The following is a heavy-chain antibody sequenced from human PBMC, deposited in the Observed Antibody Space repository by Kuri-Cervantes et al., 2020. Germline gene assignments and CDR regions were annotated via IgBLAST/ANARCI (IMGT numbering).Heavy chain of an antibody. V-gene: IGHV4-34*01. J-gene: IGHJ4*02. CDR1: GGSFSGYY. Sequence: SQTLSLTCAVYGGSFSGYYWSWIRQPPGKGLEWIGEINRGGSTNYNPSLKSRVTISVDTSKNQFSLKLSSVTAADTAVYYCASSSGYPTADYWGQGTLVTVSS. CDR3: ASSSGYPTADY. D-gene: IGHD3-22*01. CDR2: INRGGST.